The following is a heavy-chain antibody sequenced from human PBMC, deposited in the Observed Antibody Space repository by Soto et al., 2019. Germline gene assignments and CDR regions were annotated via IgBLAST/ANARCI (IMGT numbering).Heavy chain of an antibody. CDR2: INAGNGNT. Sequence: QVQLVQSGAEVKKPGASVKVSCKASGYTFTSYAMHWVRQAPGQRLEWMGWINAGNGNTKYSQKFQGRVTITRDTSASTAYMELSSLRSEDTAVYYCARDGATIFGVAHNNWFDPWGQGTLVTVSS. J-gene: IGHJ5*02. CDR1: GYTFTSYA. CDR3: ARDGATIFGVAHNNWFDP. V-gene: IGHV1-3*01. D-gene: IGHD3-3*01.